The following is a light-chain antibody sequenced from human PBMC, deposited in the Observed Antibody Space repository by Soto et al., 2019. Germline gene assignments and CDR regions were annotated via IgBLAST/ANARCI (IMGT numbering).Light chain of an antibody. CDR1: QSISSY. V-gene: IGKV1-39*01. Sequence: DIQMTQSPSSLSASVGDRVTITCRASQSISSYLNWYQQKPWKAPKLLIYAASSLQSGVPSRFSGSGSGTDFTLTISSLQPEDFATYYCQQSYSTPLTCGGGTEVEIK. J-gene: IGKJ4*01. CDR3: QQSYSTPLT. CDR2: AAS.